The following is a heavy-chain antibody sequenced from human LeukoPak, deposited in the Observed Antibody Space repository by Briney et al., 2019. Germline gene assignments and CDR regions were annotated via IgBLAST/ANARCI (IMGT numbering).Heavy chain of an antibody. CDR1: GYTFTSYG. J-gene: IGHJ4*02. Sequence: ASVKVSCKASGYTFTSYGISWVRQAPGQGLEWMGWISAYNGNTNYAQKLQGRVTMTTDTSTSTAYMELRSPRSDDTAVYYCARDLVTVYYDSSGSHFDYWGQGTLVTVSS. V-gene: IGHV1-18*01. D-gene: IGHD3-22*01. CDR3: ARDLVTVYYDSSGSHFDY. CDR2: ISAYNGNT.